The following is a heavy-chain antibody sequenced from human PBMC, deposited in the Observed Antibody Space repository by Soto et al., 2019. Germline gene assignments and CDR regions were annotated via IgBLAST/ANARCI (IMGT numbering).Heavy chain of an antibody. CDR2: IYWDGDE. J-gene: IGHJ5*02. Sequence: QITLKETGPPLVKPTQTLTLTCTFSGFSFDMNKARVGWVRQPPGKALEWPALIYWDGDEHYSPSPKNRLSITKDTSKDQVVLTMTDVHPADTATYYCVTGTLGTYGHGYFEPWGQGTLVTVSS. CDR3: VTGTLGTYGHGYFEP. V-gene: IGHV2-5*02. D-gene: IGHD2-21*02. CDR1: GFSFDMNKAR.